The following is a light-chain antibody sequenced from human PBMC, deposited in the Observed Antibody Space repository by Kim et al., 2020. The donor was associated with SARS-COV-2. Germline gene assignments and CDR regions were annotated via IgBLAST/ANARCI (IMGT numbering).Light chain of an antibody. CDR3: QQYNDWPLIT. Sequence: IVMTQSPATLSVSPGERVTLSCRASQSVGNNLAWYQQRPGQAPRLLIYGASTRATDISARFGGDGSGTEFTLTIRSLQSEDFAVYYCQQYNDWPLITFGGGTKADIK. CDR2: GAS. CDR1: QSVGNN. J-gene: IGKJ4*01. V-gene: IGKV3-15*01.